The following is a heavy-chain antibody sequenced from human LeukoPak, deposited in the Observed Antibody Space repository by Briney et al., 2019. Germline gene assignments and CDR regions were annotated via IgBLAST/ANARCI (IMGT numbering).Heavy chain of an antibody. V-gene: IGHV4-59*01. CDR2: IYYSWST. CDR1: GGSISSYY. Sequence: SETLSLTCTVSGGSISSYYWSWIRQPPGKGLEGIGYIYYSWSTNYNPSLKSRVTISVDTSKNQFSLKLSSVTAADTAVYYCARPRRPTLFGVVDPNWFDPWGQGTLVTVSS. D-gene: IGHD3-3*01. J-gene: IGHJ5*02. CDR3: ARPRRPTLFGVVDPNWFDP.